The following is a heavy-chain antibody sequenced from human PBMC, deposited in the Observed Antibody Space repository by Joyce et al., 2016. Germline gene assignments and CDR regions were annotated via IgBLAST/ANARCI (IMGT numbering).Heavy chain of an antibody. CDR2: INTRSGGT. Sequence: VHLVQSGAEVKEPGASVKVSCKASGYTFTGFYVHWVRPAPGQGLEWMGMINTRSGGTTYAQKFHGRVTLTRDTAANTHYMELTSLTSDDTAVFYCARDLTGSGWYYFDHWGQGTLVTVSS. CDR1: GYTFTGFY. J-gene: IGHJ4*02. CDR3: ARDLTGSGWYYFDH. D-gene: IGHD6-19*01. V-gene: IGHV1-46*01.